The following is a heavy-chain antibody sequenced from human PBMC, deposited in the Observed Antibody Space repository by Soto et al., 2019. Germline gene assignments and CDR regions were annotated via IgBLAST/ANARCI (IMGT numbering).Heavy chain of an antibody. CDR1: GFTFSSYA. CDR3: AKERWEGYGMDV. J-gene: IGHJ6*02. D-gene: IGHD1-26*01. V-gene: IGHV3-23*01. CDR2: IGGSGGGT. Sequence: EVQLLESGGGLVQPGGSLRLSCAASGFTFSSYAMSWVRQAPGKGLEWVSTIGGSGGGTYYADSVKGRFTISRDNSKNTLYLQMNSLRGEDTAVYLCAKERWEGYGMDVGGQGTTVTVSS.